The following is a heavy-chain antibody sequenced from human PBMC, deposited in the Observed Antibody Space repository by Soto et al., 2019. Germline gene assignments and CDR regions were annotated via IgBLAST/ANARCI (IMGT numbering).Heavy chain of an antibody. CDR1: GFTFSSYA. V-gene: IGHV3-30-3*01. CDR3: ARDLEAGAGPHYYSYGRDV. CDR2: ISYDGSNK. D-gene: IGHD6-19*01. Sequence: PGGSLRLSCAASGFTFSSYAMHWVRQAPGKGLEWVAVISYDGSNKYYADSVKGRFTISRDNSKNTLYLQMNSLRAEETAVYYCARDLEAGAGPHYYSYGRDVGGKGPRVTVSP. J-gene: IGHJ6*04.